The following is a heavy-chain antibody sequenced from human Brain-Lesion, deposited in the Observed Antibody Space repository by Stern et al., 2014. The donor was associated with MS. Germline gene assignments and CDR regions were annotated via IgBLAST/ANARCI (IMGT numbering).Heavy chain of an antibody. CDR2: IFNSGST. D-gene: IGHD2-2*01. V-gene: IGHV4-61*02. CDR1: GGSISSGGYY. J-gene: IGHJ6*02. CDR3: ARGRVVPGFQYYATDV. Sequence: QLQLQESGLGLVKPSQTLSLSCTVSGGSISSGGYYWSWIRQPAGKGLEWIGRIFNSGSTSYNPSLKSRVTLSIDTSNTQFSLRLNSMTAADTAVYYCARGRVVPGFQYYATDVWGQGTTVIVSS.